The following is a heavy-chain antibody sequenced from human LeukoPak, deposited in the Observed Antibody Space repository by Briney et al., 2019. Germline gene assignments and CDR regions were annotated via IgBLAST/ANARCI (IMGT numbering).Heavy chain of an antibody. CDR1: GGSISSYY. CDR3: ARTTEGGYTYGYFYYFYMDV. J-gene: IGHJ6*03. V-gene: IGHV4-59*01. CDR2: IYYSGST. D-gene: IGHD5-18*01. Sequence: SETLSLTCTVSGGSISSYYWSWIRQPPGKGLEWIGYIYYSGSTNYNPSLKSRVTISVDTSKNQFSLKLTSVTAADTAVYYCARTTEGGYTYGYFYYFYMDVWGKGTTVTISS.